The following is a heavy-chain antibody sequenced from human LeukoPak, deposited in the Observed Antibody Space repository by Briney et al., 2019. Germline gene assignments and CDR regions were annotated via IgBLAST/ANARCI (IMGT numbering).Heavy chain of an antibody. D-gene: IGHD3-22*01. CDR3: ARGDYYYDSTDLGAFDI. CDR1: GGSISRSNYY. Sequence: SETLSLTCIVSGGSISRSNYYWGWIRQSPGKGLERIGSIYYSGNTYYNPSLKSRVTISVDTSKNQFSQKLSSVTAADTAVYYCARGDYYYDSTDLGAFDIWGQGTMVTVSS. CDR2: IYYSGNT. J-gene: IGHJ3*02. V-gene: IGHV4-39*01.